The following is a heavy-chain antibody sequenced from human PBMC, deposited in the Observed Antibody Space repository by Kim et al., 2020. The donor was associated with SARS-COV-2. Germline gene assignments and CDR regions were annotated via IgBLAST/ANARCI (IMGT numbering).Heavy chain of an antibody. Sequence: GSTDHASAVKGRLTISRYNSNTPLYLQRNSLRAEDTAVYYCAKDQGSGWSHWGQGTLVTVSS. CDR3: AKDQGSGWSH. CDR2: GST. J-gene: IGHJ4*02. D-gene: IGHD6-19*01. V-gene: IGHV3-23*01.